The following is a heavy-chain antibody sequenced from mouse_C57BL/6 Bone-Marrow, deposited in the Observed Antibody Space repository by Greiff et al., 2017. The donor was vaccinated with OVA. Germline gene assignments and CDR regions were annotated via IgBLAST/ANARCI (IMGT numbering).Heavy chain of an antibody. CDR2: ISDGGSYT. V-gene: IGHV5-4*01. J-gene: IGHJ3*01. Sequence: EVMLVESGGGLVKPGGSLKLSCAASGFTFSSYAMSWVRQTPEKRLEWVATISDGGSYTYYPDNVKGRFTLSRDNAKNNLYLQMSHLKSEDTAMYYCARDCYGTFAYWGQGTLVTVSA. CDR3: ARDCYGTFAY. CDR1: GFTFSSYA. D-gene: IGHD2-1*01.